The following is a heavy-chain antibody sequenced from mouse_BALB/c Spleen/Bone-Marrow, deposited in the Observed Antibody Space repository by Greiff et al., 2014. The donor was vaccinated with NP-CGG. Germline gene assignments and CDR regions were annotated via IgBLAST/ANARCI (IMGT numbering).Heavy chain of an antibody. D-gene: IGHD1-1*01. Sequence: VQVVESGPGLVAPSQSLSITCTVSGFSLSNYGVHWVRQPPGKGLEWLGVIWAGGSTNYNSALMSRLSINKDNSKSQVFLKMNSLQPDDTAMYYCARYYGSSDSWFAYWGQGTLVTVSA. CDR3: ARYYGSSDSWFAY. CDR1: GFSLSNYG. V-gene: IGHV2-9*02. CDR2: IWAGGST. J-gene: IGHJ3*01.